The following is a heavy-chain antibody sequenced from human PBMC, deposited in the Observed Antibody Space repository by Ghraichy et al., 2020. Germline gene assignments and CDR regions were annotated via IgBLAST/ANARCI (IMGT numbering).Heavy chain of an antibody. Sequence: SETLSLTCAVSGGSISRSNWWCWVRQPPGKGLEWIGEIYPSGSTNYNPSLKSRFTISADKSKNQFSLRLSSVPAADTAVYYCASSVTRDFDYWGQGTLVTVSS. V-gene: IGHV4-4*02. J-gene: IGHJ4*02. D-gene: IGHD4-17*01. CDR3: ASSVTRDFDY. CDR1: GGSISRSNW. CDR2: IYPSGST.